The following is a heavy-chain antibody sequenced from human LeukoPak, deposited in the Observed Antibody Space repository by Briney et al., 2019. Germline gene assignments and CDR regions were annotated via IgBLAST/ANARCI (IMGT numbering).Heavy chain of an antibody. CDR1: GYTFTGYY. D-gene: IGHD6-19*01. V-gene: IGHV1-2*02. CDR2: INPNSGGT. Sequence: ASVKVSCKASGYTFTGYYMHWVRQAPGQGLEWMGWINPNSGGTNYAQKFQGRVTMTRDTSISTAYMELSRLRSDDTAVYYCARAVGDRIAVAEGFYYYYYYYMDVWGKGTTVTVSS. CDR3: ARAVGDRIAVAEGFYYYYYYYMDV. J-gene: IGHJ6*03.